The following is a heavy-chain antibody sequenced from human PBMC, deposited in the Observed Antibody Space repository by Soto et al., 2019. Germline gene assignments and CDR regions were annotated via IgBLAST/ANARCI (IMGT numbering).Heavy chain of an antibody. CDR3: AHRVLRTVFGLVTTTAIYFDF. Sequence: QITLNESGPTQVKPRQTLTLTCTFSGFSLTTSGVGVGWIRQSPGKAPEWLARIYWDDDKRYSPSLKSRLTITNDTSRDQVVLTMADLDPADTVTYYCAHRVLRTVFGLVTTTAIYFDFWGQGTPVAVSS. CDR1: GFSLTTSGVG. CDR2: IYWDDDK. V-gene: IGHV2-5*02. D-gene: IGHD3-3*01. J-gene: IGHJ4*02.